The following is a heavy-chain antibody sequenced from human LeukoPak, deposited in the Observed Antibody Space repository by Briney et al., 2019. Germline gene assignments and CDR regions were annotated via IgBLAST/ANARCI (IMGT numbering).Heavy chain of an antibody. CDR1: GFTFSSYG. D-gene: IGHD3-9*01. J-gene: IGHJ4*02. CDR2: ISYDGSNK. V-gene: IGHV3-30*03. Sequence: GGSLRLSCAASGFTFSSYGMHWVRQAPGKGLEWVAVISYDGSNKYYADSVKGRLTISRDNSKNTLYLQMNSLGAEDTAVYYCARHSDYDILTGPNDYWGQGTLVTVSS. CDR3: ARHSDYDILTGPNDY.